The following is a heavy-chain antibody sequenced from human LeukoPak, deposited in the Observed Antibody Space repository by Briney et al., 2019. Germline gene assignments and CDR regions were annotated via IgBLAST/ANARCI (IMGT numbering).Heavy chain of an antibody. CDR3: ARDLKILYYGSNHGMDV. CDR1: GFTFSSYS. D-gene: IGHD3-10*01. V-gene: IGHV3-48*02. Sequence: PGGSLRLSCAASGFTFSSYSMNWVRQAPGKGLEWVSYISSSSSTIYYADSVKGRFTISRDNAKNSLYLQMNSLRDEDTAVYYCARDLKILYYGSNHGMDVWGQGTTVTVSS. CDR2: ISSSSSTI. J-gene: IGHJ6*02.